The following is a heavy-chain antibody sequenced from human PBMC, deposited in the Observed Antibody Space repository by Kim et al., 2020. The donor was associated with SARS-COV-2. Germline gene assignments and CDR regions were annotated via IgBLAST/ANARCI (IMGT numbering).Heavy chain of an antibody. J-gene: IGHJ4*01. D-gene: IGHD3-3*01. CDR2: INPDSGGT. CDR1: GYTFIGYY. V-gene: IGHV1-2*06. CDR3: ARDGKAILRFLEWSNYYFD. Sequence: ASVKVSCKASGYTFIGYYIHWVRQAPGQGLEWMGRINPDSGGTIYAQKFQGRVTMTRDTSIRTAYMDLSSLSSDDTAVYYCARDGKAILRFLEWSNYYFD.